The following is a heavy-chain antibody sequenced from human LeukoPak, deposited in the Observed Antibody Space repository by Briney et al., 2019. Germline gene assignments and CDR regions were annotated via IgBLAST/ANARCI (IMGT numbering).Heavy chain of an antibody. CDR2: IFTSGIT. Sequence: SEPLSLPCPVSGGSIRLYYWNWTRQPAGKGLEGIGRIFTSGITNYNPSLKSRVTMSVDTSTSQFSLALSSVTAADTAVYYCAREISGSYYNPLGYMDVWGKGTTVTAAS. V-gene: IGHV4-4*07. J-gene: IGHJ6*03. CDR1: GGSIRLYY. D-gene: IGHD3-10*01. CDR3: AREISGSYYNPLGYMDV.